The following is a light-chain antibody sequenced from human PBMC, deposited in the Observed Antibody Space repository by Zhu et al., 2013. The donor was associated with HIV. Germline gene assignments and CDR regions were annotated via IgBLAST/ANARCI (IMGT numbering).Light chain of an antibody. CDR2: GAS. CDR1: QSVGNK. V-gene: IGKV3-15*01. CDR3: QQYNNWPWT. J-gene: IGKJ1*01. Sequence: EIVLTQSPATLSVSLGERATLSCRASQSVGNKLAWYQLKPGQAPRLLIYGASTRATGIPARFSGRGSGTEFTLTISSLQSEDFAVYYCQQYNNWPWTFGQGTEVEIK.